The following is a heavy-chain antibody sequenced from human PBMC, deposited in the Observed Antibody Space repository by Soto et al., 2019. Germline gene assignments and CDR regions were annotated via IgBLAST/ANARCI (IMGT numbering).Heavy chain of an antibody. CDR1: GQSFSGHS. V-gene: IGHV4-34*01. CDR3: ARGSGIVALPGELEDVNYDF. CDR2: ISESGST. Sequence: QVQLQQWGAGLVKPSETLSLSCAVYGQSFSGHSWAWIRQPPGKGLEWIGEISESGSTYYNPSLKGRVTISADTSKTQFSLKLSSVTAADTAAYFCARGSGIVALPGELEDVNYDFWGQGTLVNVSS. D-gene: IGHD1-1*01. J-gene: IGHJ4*02.